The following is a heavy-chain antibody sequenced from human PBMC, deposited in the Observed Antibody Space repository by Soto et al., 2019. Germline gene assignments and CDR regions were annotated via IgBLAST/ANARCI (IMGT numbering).Heavy chain of an antibody. Sequence: QVQLQESGPGLVKPSETLSLTCTVSGGSVSSGSYYWSWIRQPPGKGLEWIGYIYYSGSTNYNPTLQSRVTRSVDTSKNQFSLKLSSVTAADTGVYYCARDYASRIGGSGNGFDYWGQGTLVTVSS. CDR3: ARDYASRIGGSGNGFDY. D-gene: IGHD1-26*01. CDR2: IYYSGST. J-gene: IGHJ4*02. V-gene: IGHV4-61*01. CDR1: GGSVSSGSYY.